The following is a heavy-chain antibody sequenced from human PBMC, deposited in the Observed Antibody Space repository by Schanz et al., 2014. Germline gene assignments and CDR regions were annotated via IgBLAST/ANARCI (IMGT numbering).Heavy chain of an antibody. CDR1: EFTFSTDA. CDR3: AKDISDTSGKDDY. Sequence: EVQLAESGGGLVQPGGSLRLSCAASEFTFSTDAMSWVRQAPGKGLEWVSAISGSGGSTYYADSVKGRFTISRDNSKNTLFLQMNSLRVEDSAIYYCAKDISDTSGKDDYWGQGALVTVSS. J-gene: IGHJ4*02. CDR2: ISGSGGST. D-gene: IGHD3-22*01. V-gene: IGHV3-23*04.